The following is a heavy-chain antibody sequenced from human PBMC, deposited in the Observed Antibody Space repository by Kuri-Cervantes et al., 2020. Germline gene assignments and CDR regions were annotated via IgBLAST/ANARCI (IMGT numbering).Heavy chain of an antibody. CDR1: GGTFSNYA. D-gene: IGHD1-26*01. CDR3: ARGSRVGPRGYYYYMDV. V-gene: IGHV1-69*05. J-gene: IGHJ6*03. Sequence: SVKVSCKASGGTFSNYAITWVRQAPGQGLEWMGGIIPIFGTTNYAQKSQGTVTITTDESTTTAYMELSSLISEDTAVYYCARGSRVGPRGYYYYMDVWGKGTTVTVSS. CDR2: IIPIFGTT.